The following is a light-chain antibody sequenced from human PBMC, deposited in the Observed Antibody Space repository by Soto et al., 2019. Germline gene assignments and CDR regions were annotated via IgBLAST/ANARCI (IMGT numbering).Light chain of an antibody. J-gene: IGKJ1*01. CDR2: EAS. CDR3: QQYNTYSWT. Sequence: DLQITQSPASVSASVGDRVSITCLASQGISNWLAWYQQKPGRAPNLLIYEASNLESGVPSRFGGSRSGTEFTLTISSLQPEDFATYYCQQYNTYSWTFGQGTKVEIK. V-gene: IGKV1-5*03. CDR1: QGISNW.